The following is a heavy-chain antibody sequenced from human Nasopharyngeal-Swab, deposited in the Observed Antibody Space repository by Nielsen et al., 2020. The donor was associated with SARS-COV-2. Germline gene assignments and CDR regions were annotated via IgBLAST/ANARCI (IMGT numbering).Heavy chain of an antibody. J-gene: IGHJ3*02. Sequence: GESLKISCKGSGYSFTSYWIGWVRQIPGKGLEWMGIIYPGDSDTRYSPSFQGQVTISADKSISTAYLQWSSLKASDTAMYYCARQDDYGDYVGPFDAFDIWGQGTMVTVSS. D-gene: IGHD4-17*01. CDR2: IYPGDSDT. V-gene: IGHV5-51*01. CDR3: ARQDDYGDYVGPFDAFDI. CDR1: GYSFTSYW.